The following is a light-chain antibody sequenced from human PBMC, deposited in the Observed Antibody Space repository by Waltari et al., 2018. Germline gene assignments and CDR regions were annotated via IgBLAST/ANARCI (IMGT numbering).Light chain of an antibody. CDR2: FGS. J-gene: IGKJ5*01. V-gene: IGKV2-28*01. CDR1: QSLLHSNGYNY. Sequence: EIVLTQSPLSLPVTLGEPASISCTSSQSLLHSNGYNYLDWYVQRPGLPPRLLIYFGSYRASGVPDRFSGSGSVTDCTLKINKVEAEDVGVYYCMQALQTSITFGQGTRLEIK. CDR3: MQALQTSIT.